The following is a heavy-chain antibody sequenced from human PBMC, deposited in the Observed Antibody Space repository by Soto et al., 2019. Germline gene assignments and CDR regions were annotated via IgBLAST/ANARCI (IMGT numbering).Heavy chain of an antibody. J-gene: IGHJ6*03. Sequence: SVKVSCKASGGTFSSYTISWVRQAPGQGLEWMGRIIPILGIANYAQKFQGRVTITADKSTSTAYMELSSLRSEDTAVYYCARAPPHYYYMDVWGKGTTVTVSS. CDR3: ARAPPHYYYMDV. V-gene: IGHV1-69*02. CDR1: GGTFSSYT. CDR2: IIPILGIA.